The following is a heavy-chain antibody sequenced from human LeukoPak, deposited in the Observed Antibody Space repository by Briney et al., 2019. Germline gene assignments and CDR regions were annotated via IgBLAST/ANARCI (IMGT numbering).Heavy chain of an antibody. D-gene: IGHD3-3*01. J-gene: IGHJ4*02. CDR3: ATERPCGVVTY. CDR2: IYYSGST. V-gene: IGHV4-59*01. Sequence: SETLSLTCTVSGGSISSYYWSWIRQPPGKGLEWIGYIYYSGSTNYNPSLKSRVTISVDTSKNQFSLKLSSVTAADTAVYYCATERPCGVVTYWCQGTLVTVYS. CDR1: GGSISSYY.